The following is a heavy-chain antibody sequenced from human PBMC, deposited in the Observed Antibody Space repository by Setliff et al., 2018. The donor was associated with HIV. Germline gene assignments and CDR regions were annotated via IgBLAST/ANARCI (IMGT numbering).Heavy chain of an antibody. CDR1: GVSINSGNYY. V-gene: IGHV4-61*02. CDR2: IYSSGNT. CDR3: ARGGDGYNPGGGTFDH. Sequence: NPSETLSLTCTVSGVSINSGNYYWGWIRQPAGKRLEWIGRIYSSGNTNYNPSLKSRVTISADTSKNQFSLRLKSVTAAETAVYYCARGGDGYNPGGGTFDHWGQGTLVTVSS. J-gene: IGHJ4*02. D-gene: IGHD1-1*01.